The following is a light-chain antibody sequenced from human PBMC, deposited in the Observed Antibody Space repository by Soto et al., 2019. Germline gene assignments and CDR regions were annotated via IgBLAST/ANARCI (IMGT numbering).Light chain of an antibody. J-gene: IGLJ2*01. Sequence: QSVLTQPASVSGSPGQSITISCTGTSSDIGGHNSVSWYQQHPGRAPKLVIYDVSSRPSGVSNRFSGSRSGNTASLTISGLQAEDEADNYCSSYRSISTVVFGGGTKLTVL. V-gene: IGLV2-14*03. CDR3: SSYRSISTVV. CDR2: DVS. CDR1: SSDIGGHNS.